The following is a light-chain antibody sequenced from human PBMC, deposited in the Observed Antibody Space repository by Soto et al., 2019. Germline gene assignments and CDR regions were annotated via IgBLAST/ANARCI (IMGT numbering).Light chain of an antibody. Sequence: EIVLTQSPGTLSLSPGERATLSCRASQSVTNNFLAWYQQKPSQAPRLLIYGASTRAAGVPDRFSGSGSGTDITLTITRLALEDFAVYYCQPYGRSTLPYTFGQGTKLAVK. CDR3: QPYGRSTLPYT. J-gene: IGKJ2*01. CDR2: GAS. CDR1: QSVTNNF. V-gene: IGKV3-20*01.